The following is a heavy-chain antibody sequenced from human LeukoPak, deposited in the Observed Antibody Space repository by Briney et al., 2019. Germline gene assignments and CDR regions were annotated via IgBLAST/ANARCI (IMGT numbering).Heavy chain of an antibody. CDR1: GFTFDDYG. CDR3: ASTHPWDYYMDV. CDR2: IDWNGGST. V-gene: IGHV3-20*04. Sequence: GGSLRLSCAASGFTFDDYGMSWVRQAPGKGLEWVSGIDWNGGSTGYADSVKGRFTISRDNAKNSLYLQMNSLRAEDTALYYCASTHPWDYYMDVWGKGTTVTVSS. D-gene: IGHD7-27*01. J-gene: IGHJ6*03.